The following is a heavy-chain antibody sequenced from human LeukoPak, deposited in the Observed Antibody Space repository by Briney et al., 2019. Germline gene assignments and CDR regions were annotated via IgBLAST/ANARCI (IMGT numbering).Heavy chain of an antibody. V-gene: IGHV3-48*02. CDR3: ARVMVQGVTIKYYFDS. Sequence: GGSLRLSCAASEFSFSTYNMNWVRQAPGKGLEWVSYISTSSSTIYYADSVKGRFTISRDNARNSLYLQMNSLRDEDTAVYYCARVMVQGVTIKYYFDSWGQGTLVTVSS. D-gene: IGHD3-10*01. CDR2: ISTSSSTI. CDR1: EFSFSTYN. J-gene: IGHJ4*02.